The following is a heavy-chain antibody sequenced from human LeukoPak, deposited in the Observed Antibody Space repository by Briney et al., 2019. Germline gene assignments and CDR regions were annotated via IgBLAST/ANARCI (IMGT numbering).Heavy chain of an antibody. CDR3: ARTSSTHANNWFDP. V-gene: IGHV4-39*07. CDR2: IYYSGST. D-gene: IGHD2/OR15-2a*01. J-gene: IGHJ5*02. CDR1: GGSISSSSYY. Sequence: SETLSLTCTVSGGSISSSSYYWGWIRQPPGKGLEWIGSIYYSGSTYYNPSLKSRVTISVDTSKNQFSLKLSSVTAADTAVYYCARTSSTHANNWFDPWGQGTLVTVSS.